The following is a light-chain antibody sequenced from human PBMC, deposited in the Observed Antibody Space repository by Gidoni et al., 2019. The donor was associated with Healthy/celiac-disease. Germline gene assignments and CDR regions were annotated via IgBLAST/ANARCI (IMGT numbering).Light chain of an antibody. Sequence: QSALTQPPSASGSPGQSVTISCTGTSSDVGGYNYVSWYQQHPGKAPKLMIYEVSKRPSGVPDRLSGSKSGNTASLTVSGLQAEDEADYYCSSYAGSNNYVFETGTKVTVL. CDR1: SSDVGGYNY. J-gene: IGLJ1*01. CDR3: SSYAGSNNYV. CDR2: EVS. V-gene: IGLV2-8*01.